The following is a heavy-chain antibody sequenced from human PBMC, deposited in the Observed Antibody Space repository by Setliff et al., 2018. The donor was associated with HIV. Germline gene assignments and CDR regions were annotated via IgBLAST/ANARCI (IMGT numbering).Heavy chain of an antibody. Sequence: SETLSLTCTVSGGSISFYYWSWIRQPPGKGLEWIGYIYTSGSTNYNPSLKSRVTISVDTSKNQFSLKLSSVTAADTAVYYCARVEYSSSSGAFDIWGQGTMVTVS. J-gene: IGHJ3*02. CDR3: ARVEYSSSSGAFDI. V-gene: IGHV4-59*01. CDR1: GGSISFYY. CDR2: IYTSGST. D-gene: IGHD6-13*01.